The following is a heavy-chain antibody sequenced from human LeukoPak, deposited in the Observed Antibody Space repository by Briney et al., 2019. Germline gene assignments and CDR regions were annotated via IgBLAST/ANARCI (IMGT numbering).Heavy chain of an antibody. CDR1: GFTFSSYG. V-gene: IGHV3-21*01. D-gene: IGHD5-12*01. CDR2: ISSSSSYI. J-gene: IGHJ4*02. CDR3: ARVRGYPYYFDY. Sequence: GGSLRLSCAASGFTFSSYGMNWVRQAPGKGLEWVSSISSSSSYIYYADSVKGRFTISRDNAKNSLYLQMNSLRAEDTAVYYCARVRGYPYYFDYWGQGTLVTVSS.